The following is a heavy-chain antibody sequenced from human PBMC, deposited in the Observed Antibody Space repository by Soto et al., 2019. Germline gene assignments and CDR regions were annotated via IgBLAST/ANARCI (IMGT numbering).Heavy chain of an antibody. J-gene: IGHJ6*02. CDR1: GFTFSSYS. CDR2: ISSSSSYI. CDR3: ARGLPDPDYSYDILTGTDYYYYYCMDV. Sequence: GGSLRLSCSASGFTFSSYSMNWVRQAPGKGLEWVSSISSSSSYIYYADSVKGRFTISRDKAKSSLYLQMNSLRAEDTAVYYSARGLPDPDYSYDILTGTDYYYYYCMDVWGQGTTVTVSS. V-gene: IGHV3-21*06. D-gene: IGHD3-9*01.